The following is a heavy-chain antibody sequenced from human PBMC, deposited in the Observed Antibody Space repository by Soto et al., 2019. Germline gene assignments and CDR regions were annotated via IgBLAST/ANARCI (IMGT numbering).Heavy chain of an antibody. CDR2: IYYSGIT. J-gene: IGHJ6*02. V-gene: IGHV4-31*03. CDR1: GGSITSGVYY. Sequence: PSETLSLTCTVSGGSITSGVYYWSCIRHHPGKGLEGIGYIYYSGITYYNPSLKSRVTISVDTSKNQFSLKLSSVTAADTAVYYCARDRGSYSSSLVGMDVWGQGTTVTVSS. CDR3: ARDRGSYSSSLVGMDV. D-gene: IGHD6-6*01.